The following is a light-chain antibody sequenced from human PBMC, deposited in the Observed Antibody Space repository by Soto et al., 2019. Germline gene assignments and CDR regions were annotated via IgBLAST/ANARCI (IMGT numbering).Light chain of an antibody. Sequence: EIVLTQSPATLSLSPGERATLSCRASQSVGSSLAWYQHKPGQAPRLLIYDASKRATGIPARFSGSGSGTDFDLTISSRKPEDLVVYVCQHRLSWHRSTFGPGTKVDIK. J-gene: IGKJ3*01. V-gene: IGKV3-11*01. CDR3: QHRLSWHRST. CDR1: QSVGSS. CDR2: DAS.